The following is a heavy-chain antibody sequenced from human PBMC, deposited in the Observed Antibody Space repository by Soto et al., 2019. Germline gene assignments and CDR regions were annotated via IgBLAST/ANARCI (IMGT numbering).Heavy chain of an antibody. CDR3: ARESVWGSYRTFDY. CDR2: IYYSGST. Sequence: SETLSLTCTVSGGSISSYYWSWIRQPPGKGLEWIGYIYYSGSTNYSPSLKSRVTISVDTSKNQFSLKLSSVTAADTAVYYCARESVWGSYRTFDYWGQGTLVTVSS. J-gene: IGHJ4*02. V-gene: IGHV4-59*01. D-gene: IGHD3-16*02. CDR1: GGSISSYY.